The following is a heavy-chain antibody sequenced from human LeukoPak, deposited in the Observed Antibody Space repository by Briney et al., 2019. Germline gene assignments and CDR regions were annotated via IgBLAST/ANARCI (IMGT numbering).Heavy chain of an antibody. D-gene: IGHD6-19*01. J-gene: IGHJ4*02. Sequence: PGGSLRLSCAASGFTFIIYAMTWVRQAPGKGLEWVSGIYGSGQTTYYADSVKGRFTISRVNSKNTLYLQMNSLRLEDTAVYYCAKVSEQWQDGYLDFWGQGALVTVSS. CDR1: GFTFIIYA. CDR3: AKVSEQWQDGYLDF. V-gene: IGHV3-23*01. CDR2: IYGSGQTT.